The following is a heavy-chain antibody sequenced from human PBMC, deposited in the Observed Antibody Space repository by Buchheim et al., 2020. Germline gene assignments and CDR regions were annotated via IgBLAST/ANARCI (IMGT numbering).Heavy chain of an antibody. V-gene: IGHV4-59*01. Sequence: QVQLQESGPGLVKPSETLSLTCTVSGGSISSYYWSWIRQPPGKGLEWIGYIYHSGSTNYIPSLKSRVTISLDTSKNQFSPKLSSVTDADTAVYYCARDIDYWGQGTL. CDR1: GGSISSYY. J-gene: IGHJ4*01. CDR3: ARDIDY. CDR2: IYHSGST.